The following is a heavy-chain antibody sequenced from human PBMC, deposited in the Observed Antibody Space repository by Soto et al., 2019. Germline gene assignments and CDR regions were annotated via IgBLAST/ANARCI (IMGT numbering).Heavy chain of an antibody. J-gene: IGHJ2*01. Sequence: QVQLVQSGAEVKKPGSSVKVSCKASGSTLRTYTVSWVRQAPGQGLEWMGRIIPGLGTPNYAQKFQGRVTFTADKSTSTAYLELRSLRSEDTGLYYCAIFDCLGHIAWGRGTLVTVSS. D-gene: IGHD3-9*01. V-gene: IGHV1-69*08. CDR1: GSTLRTYT. CDR2: IIPGLGTP. CDR3: AIFDCLGHIA.